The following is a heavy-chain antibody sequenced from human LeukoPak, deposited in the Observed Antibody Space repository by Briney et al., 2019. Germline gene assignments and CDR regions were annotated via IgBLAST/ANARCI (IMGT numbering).Heavy chain of an antibody. CDR2: ISNSGNHI. CDR1: GFTFSSSS. Sequence: GGSLRLSCAASGFTFSSSSMNWVRQAPGKGLEWVSSISNSGNHIFYADSVKGRFTISRDNAKNSLYLQMNSLRAEDTAVYYCARELDAAAPFDYWGQGTLVTVSS. V-gene: IGHV3-21*01. D-gene: IGHD2-2*01. CDR3: ARELDAAAPFDY. J-gene: IGHJ4*02.